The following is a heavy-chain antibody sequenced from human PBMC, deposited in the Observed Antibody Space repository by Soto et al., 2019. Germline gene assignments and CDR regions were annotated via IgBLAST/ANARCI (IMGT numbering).Heavy chain of an antibody. CDR1: GGTFSTYT. CDR3: ARETTMVRGVTKYYYYGMYV. CDR2: VIPILGIA. D-gene: IGHD3-10*01. V-gene: IGHV1-69*04. J-gene: IGHJ6*02. Sequence: SVKVSCKASGGTFSTYTISWVRQAPGQGLEWMGRVIPILGIANYAQKFQGRVTITADKSTSTAYMELSSLRSEDTAVYYCARETTMVRGVTKYYYYGMYVWGQGTTVTVSS.